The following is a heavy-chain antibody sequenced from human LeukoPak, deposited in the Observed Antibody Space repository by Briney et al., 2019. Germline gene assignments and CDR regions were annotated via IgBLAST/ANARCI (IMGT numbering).Heavy chain of an antibody. V-gene: IGHV1-18*01. CDR2: ISAYNGNT. CDR3: ARDQRTYCGGDCRYYFDY. CDR1: GYTFTSYG. D-gene: IGHD2-21*01. J-gene: IGHJ4*02. Sequence: ASVKVSCTASGYTFTSYGISWVRQAPGQGLEWMGWISAYNGNTNYAQKLQGRVTMTTDTSTSTAYMELRSLRSDDTAVYYCARDQRTYCGGDCRYYFDYWGQGTLVAVSS.